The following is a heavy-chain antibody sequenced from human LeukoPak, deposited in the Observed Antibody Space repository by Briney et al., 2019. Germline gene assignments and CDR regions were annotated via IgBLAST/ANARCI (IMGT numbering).Heavy chain of an antibody. CDR2: IYTSGST. CDR1: GGSISSYY. CDR3: ASGSIAARTYYFDY. J-gene: IGHJ4*02. D-gene: IGHD6-6*01. Sequence: SETLSLTCTVSGGSISSYYWSWIRQPAGKGLEWIGRIYTSGSTNYNPSLKSRVTMSVDTSKNQFSLKLSSVTAADTAVYYCASGSIAARTYYFDYWGQGTLVTVSS. V-gene: IGHV4-4*07.